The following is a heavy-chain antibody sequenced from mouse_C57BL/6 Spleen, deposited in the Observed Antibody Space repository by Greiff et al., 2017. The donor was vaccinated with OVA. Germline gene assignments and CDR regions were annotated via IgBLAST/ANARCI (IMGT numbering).Heavy chain of an antibody. CDR3: ARDYDYDFAH. D-gene: IGHD2-4*01. Sequence: VQLQQSGAELVKPGASVKISCKASGYAFSSYWMTWVKQRPGQGLEWIGQIYPGDGDTNYNGKFKGKATLTADKSSSTAYMQLSSLTSEDSAVYFCARDYDYDFAHWGQGTLVTVSA. J-gene: IGHJ3*01. CDR1: GYAFSSYW. V-gene: IGHV1-80*01. CDR2: IYPGDGDT.